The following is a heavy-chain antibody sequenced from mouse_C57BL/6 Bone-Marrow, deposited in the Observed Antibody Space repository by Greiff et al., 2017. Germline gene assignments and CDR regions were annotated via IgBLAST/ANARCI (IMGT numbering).Heavy chain of an antibody. CDR2: IYPGSGST. D-gene: IGHD4-1*01. J-gene: IGHJ2*01. Sequence: QVQLQQPGAELVKPGASVKMSCKASGYTFTSYWITWVKQRPGQGLEWVGDIYPGSGSTNYNEKFKSKATLTVDTSSSTAYMQLSSLTSGYSAVYYCARWDRKLYFDYWGQGTTLTVSS. CDR3: ARWDRKLYFDY. V-gene: IGHV1-55*01. CDR1: GYTFTSYW.